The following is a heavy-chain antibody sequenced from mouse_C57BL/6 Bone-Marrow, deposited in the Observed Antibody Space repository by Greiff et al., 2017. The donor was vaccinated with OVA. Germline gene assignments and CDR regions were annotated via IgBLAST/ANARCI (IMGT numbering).Heavy chain of an antibody. J-gene: IGHJ1*03. CDR2: SRNKANDYKT. V-gene: IGHV7-1*01. CDR1: GFTFSDFY. Sequence: DVHLVESGGGLVQSGRSLRLSCATSGFTFSDFYMEWVRQAPGKGLEWIAASRNKANDYKTEYSATVKGRFIVSRDTSQSILYLQMNALRAEDTAMYYCARGDYYWYFDVWGTGTTVTVSS. CDR3: ARGDYYWYFDV.